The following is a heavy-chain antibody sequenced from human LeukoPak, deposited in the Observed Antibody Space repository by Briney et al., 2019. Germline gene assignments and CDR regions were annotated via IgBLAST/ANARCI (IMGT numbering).Heavy chain of an antibody. CDR1: GFTFSSYS. V-gene: IGHV3-48*01. Sequence: GGSLRLSCAASGFTFSSYSMNWVRQAPGKGLEWVSYISSSSSTIYYADSVKGRFTISRDNAKNSLYLQMNSLRAEDTAVYYCARDWELPGYWGQGTLVTVSS. D-gene: IGHD3-10*01. CDR2: ISSSSSTI. J-gene: IGHJ4*02. CDR3: ARDWELPGY.